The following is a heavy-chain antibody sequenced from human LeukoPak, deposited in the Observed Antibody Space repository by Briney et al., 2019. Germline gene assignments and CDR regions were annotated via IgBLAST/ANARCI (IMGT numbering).Heavy chain of an antibody. Sequence: GGSLRLSCEASGFTFSAYAMTWVRQAPGKGLEWVSSIGSDNKSHYSESVKGRFAISRDNSKSKVFLQLNSLRVDDTAVYYCARDLLSPAPDYFDAWGQGTVVTVSS. CDR1: GFTFSAYA. CDR2: IGSDNKS. V-gene: IGHV3-23*01. D-gene: IGHD2-2*01. J-gene: IGHJ4*02. CDR3: ARDLLSPAPDYFDA.